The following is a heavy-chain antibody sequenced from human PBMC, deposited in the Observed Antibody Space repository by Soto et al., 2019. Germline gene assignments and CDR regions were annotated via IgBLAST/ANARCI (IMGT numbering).Heavy chain of an antibody. CDR3: ARDHHSSGWYVWGEPPREYYYGMDV. D-gene: IGHD6-19*01. V-gene: IGHV3-74*01. CDR2: INSDGSST. Sequence: EVQLVESGGGLVQPGGSLRLSCAASGFTFSSYWMHWVRQAPGKGLVWVSRINSDGSSTSYADSVKGRFTISRDNAKNTRYLQMNSLRAEDTAVYYCARDHHSSGWYVWGEPPREYYYGMDVWGQGTTVTVSS. CDR1: GFTFSSYW. J-gene: IGHJ6*02.